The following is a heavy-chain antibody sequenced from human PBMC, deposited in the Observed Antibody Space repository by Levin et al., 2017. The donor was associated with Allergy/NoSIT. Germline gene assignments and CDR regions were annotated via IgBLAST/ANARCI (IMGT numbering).Heavy chain of an antibody. V-gene: IGHV3-48*02. CDR3: AREGANNWNDWNY. Sequence: GESLKISCAASGFTFSSYSMNWVRQAPGKGLEWVSYISSSSSTIYYADSVKGRFTISRDNAKNSLYLQMNSLRDEDTAVYYCAREGANNWNDWNYWGQGTLVTVSS. J-gene: IGHJ4*02. CDR1: GFTFSSYS. CDR2: ISSSSSTI. D-gene: IGHD1-20*01.